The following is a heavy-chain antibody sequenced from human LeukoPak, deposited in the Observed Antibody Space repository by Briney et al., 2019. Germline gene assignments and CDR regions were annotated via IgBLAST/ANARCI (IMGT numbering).Heavy chain of an antibody. CDR3: AREDSGYLSNWFDP. J-gene: IGHJ5*02. Sequence: SETLSLTCTVSGGSISSYYWSWIRQPPGKGLEWIGYIYYSGGTNYNPSLKSRVTISVDTSKNQFSLKLSSVTAADTAVYYCAREDSGYLSNWFDPWGQRTLVTVSS. CDR1: GGSISSYY. V-gene: IGHV4-59*01. CDR2: IYYSGGT. D-gene: IGHD3-22*01.